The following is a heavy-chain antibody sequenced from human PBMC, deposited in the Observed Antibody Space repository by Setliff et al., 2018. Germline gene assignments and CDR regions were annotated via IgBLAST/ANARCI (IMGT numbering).Heavy chain of an antibody. V-gene: IGHV3-23*01. CDR2: ISASGDTT. Sequence: GGSLRLSCAASGFTFSTYDMSWVRQAPGKGLEWVSAISASGDTTYYADSVRGRFTISRDISKDTLYLQMNSLRAEDTAVYYCARVGLSGTSGYYYYMDVWGKGTTVTVSS. J-gene: IGHJ6*03. CDR1: GFTFSTYD. D-gene: IGHD1-20*01. CDR3: ARVGLSGTSGYYYYMDV.